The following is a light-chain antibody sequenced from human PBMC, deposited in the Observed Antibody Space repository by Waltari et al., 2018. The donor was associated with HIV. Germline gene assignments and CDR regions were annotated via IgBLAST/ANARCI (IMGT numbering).Light chain of an antibody. CDR3: SSYAGSNNRV. J-gene: IGLJ2*01. CDR1: SSDVGGYHY. CDR2: EVN. Sequence: QSALTQPPSASGSPGQSVTISCTGTSSDVGGYHYVSRYQQHPGKAPNPLIFEVNKRPPGVLDRFSGSKSCNTASLTVSWLQAEDEADYYCSSYAGSNNRVFGGGTKLTVL. V-gene: IGLV2-8*01.